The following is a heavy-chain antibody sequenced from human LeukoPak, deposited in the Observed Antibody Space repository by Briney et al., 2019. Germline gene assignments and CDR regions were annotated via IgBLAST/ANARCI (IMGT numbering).Heavy chain of an antibody. J-gene: IGHJ4*02. CDR1: GYTSTSYY. CDR2: INPSGVST. CDR3: ARAQDIVVVVAATPTAKYYFDY. D-gene: IGHD2-15*01. V-gene: IGHV1-46*01. Sequence: ASVKASCKASGYTSTSYYMHWVRQAPGQGLEWMGIINPSGVSTSYAQKFQGRVTMTRDTSTSTVYMELSSLRSEDTAVYYCARAQDIVVVVAATPTAKYYFDYWGQGTLVTVSS.